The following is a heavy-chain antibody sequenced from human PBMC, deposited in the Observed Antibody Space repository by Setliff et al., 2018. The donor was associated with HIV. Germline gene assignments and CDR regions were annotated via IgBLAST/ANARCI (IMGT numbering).Heavy chain of an antibody. CDR1: GYTFPAYY. Sequence: ASVKVSCKASGYTFPAYYIPWVRQAPGQGLEWMGRINPNSGGTNYAQKFQGRVTMTRDTSVSTAYMELSRLRSDDTAFYYCATRVYCTNGVCLDAVDIWGQGTKVTV. V-gene: IGHV1-2*06. CDR2: INPNSGGT. D-gene: IGHD2-8*01. J-gene: IGHJ3*02. CDR3: ATRVYCTNGVCLDAVDI.